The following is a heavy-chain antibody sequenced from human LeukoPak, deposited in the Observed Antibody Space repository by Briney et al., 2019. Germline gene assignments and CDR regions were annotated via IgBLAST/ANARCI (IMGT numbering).Heavy chain of an antibody. D-gene: IGHD1-26*01. J-gene: IGHJ4*02. CDR2: INPSGGST. CDR1: GYTFTSYY. CDR3: ARDGRGATHLTNPDAGCY. V-gene: IGHV1-46*01. Sequence: AASVKVSCKASGYTFTSYYMHWVRQAPGQGLEWMGIINPSGGSTSYAQKFQGRVTMTRDTSTSTGYMELSSLRSEDPAVYYCARDGRGATHLTNPDAGCYWGQGNLVTVSS.